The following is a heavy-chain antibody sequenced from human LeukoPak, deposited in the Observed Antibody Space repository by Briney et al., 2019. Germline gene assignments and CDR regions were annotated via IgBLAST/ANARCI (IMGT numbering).Heavy chain of an antibody. CDR1: GYTLTELS. J-gene: IGHJ4*02. CDR3: ATAYSGSYYSDY. CDR2: FDPEDGET. V-gene: IGHV1-24*01. Sequence: ASVKVSCKGSGYTLTELSMHWVRQAPGKGLEWMGGFDPEDGETIYAQKFQGRVTMTVDRSSDTASVALRSLSSGDAAVYYCATAYSGSYYSDYWGQGTLVTASS. D-gene: IGHD1-26*01.